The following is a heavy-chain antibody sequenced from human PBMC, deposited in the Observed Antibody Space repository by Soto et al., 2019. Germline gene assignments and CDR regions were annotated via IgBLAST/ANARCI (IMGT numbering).Heavy chain of an antibody. V-gene: IGHV3-7*05. D-gene: IGHD5-18*01. Sequence: EVQLVESGGGLVQPGGSLRLSCAASGFTFSTYCMNWVRQAPGQGLEWVANIKQDGSEKNYVDSVKGRFTISRDNAKNSLYLQMNGLRAEDPAVYYCARDRAMDDYWGQGTLVTVSS. CDR2: IKQDGSEK. CDR1: GFTFSTYC. J-gene: IGHJ4*02. CDR3: ARDRAMDDY.